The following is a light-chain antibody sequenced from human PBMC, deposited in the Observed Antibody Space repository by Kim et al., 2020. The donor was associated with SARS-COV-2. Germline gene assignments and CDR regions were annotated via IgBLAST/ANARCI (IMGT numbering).Light chain of an antibody. CDR1: NSDVGGYDF. CDR2: DVN. V-gene: IGLV2-14*03. Sequence: QSVLTQPASVSGSPGQSITISCTGTNSDVGGYDFVSWYQHHPGTAPKLMIYDVNKRSSGVSNRFSGSKSGNTASLTISGLQAEDEADYYCCSYTISSTYVFGTGTKVTVL. CDR3: CSYTISSTYV. J-gene: IGLJ1*01.